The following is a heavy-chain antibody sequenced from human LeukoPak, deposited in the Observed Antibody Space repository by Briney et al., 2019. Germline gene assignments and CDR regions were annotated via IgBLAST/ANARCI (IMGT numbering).Heavy chain of an antibody. CDR1: GGSFSGYY. J-gene: IGHJ5*02. CDR3: ARATPTILSSGYYYSLGSNWFDP. CDR2: INHSGST. D-gene: IGHD3-22*01. Sequence: SETLSLTCAVYGGSFSGYYWSWIRQPPGKGLKWIGEINHSGSTNYNPSLKSRVTISVDTSKNQFSLKLSSVTAADTAVYYCARATPTILSSGYYYSLGSNWFDPWGQGTLVTVSS. V-gene: IGHV4-34*01.